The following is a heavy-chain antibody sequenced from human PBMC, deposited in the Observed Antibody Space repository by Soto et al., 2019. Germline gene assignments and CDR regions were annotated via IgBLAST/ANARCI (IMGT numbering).Heavy chain of an antibody. Sequence: QVQLVESGGGVVQPGRSLRLSCAASGFTFSSYGMHWVRQAPGKGLEWVAVIWYDGSNKYYADSVKGRFTISRDNSKNTLYLQMNSVRAADTAVYYCARDGYCSGGSCYSVDYYYGMDVWGQGTTVTVS. J-gene: IGHJ6*02. D-gene: IGHD2-15*01. V-gene: IGHV3-33*01. CDR2: IWYDGSNK. CDR3: ARDGYCSGGSCYSVDYYYGMDV. CDR1: GFTFSSYG.